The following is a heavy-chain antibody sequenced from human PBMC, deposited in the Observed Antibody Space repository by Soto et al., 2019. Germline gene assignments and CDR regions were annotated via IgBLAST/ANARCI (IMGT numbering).Heavy chain of an antibody. D-gene: IGHD5-18*01. J-gene: IGHJ4*02. Sequence: PSETLSLTCAVSGGSISSGGYSWSWIRQPPGKGLEWIGYIYHSGSTYYNPSLKSRVTISVDRSKNQFSLKLSSVTAADTAVYYCARHGAIYSNSWYDFDYWGQGTLVTVSS. CDR2: IYHSGST. CDR1: GGSISSGGYS. V-gene: IGHV4-30-2*01. CDR3: ARHGAIYSNSWYDFDY.